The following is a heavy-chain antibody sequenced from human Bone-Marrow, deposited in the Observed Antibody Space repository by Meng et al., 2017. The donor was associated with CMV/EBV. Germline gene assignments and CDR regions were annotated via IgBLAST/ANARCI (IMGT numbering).Heavy chain of an antibody. J-gene: IGHJ6*02. CDR3: ARGGSYCGGDCNRYYYYGMDV. CDR1: GYSISSGYY. D-gene: IGHD2-21*01. V-gene: IGHV4-38-2*02. CDR2: IYHSGST. Sequence: SETLSLTCTVSGYSISSGYYWGWIRQPPGKGLEWIGSIYHSGSTYYNPSLKSRVTISVDTSKNQFSLKLSSVTAADTAVYYCARGGSYCGGDCNRYYYYGMDVWGQGTTATVPS.